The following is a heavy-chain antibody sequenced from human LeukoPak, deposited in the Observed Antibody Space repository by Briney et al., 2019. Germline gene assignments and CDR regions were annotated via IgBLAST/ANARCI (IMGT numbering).Heavy chain of an antibody. D-gene: IGHD6-19*01. Sequence: GGSLRLSCAASGFTFTSYVMNWVRQSPGKGLEWVSGIRGNGGATYYADPVKGRFTISRDNSKNTLSLQMNSLRAEHPAPYYCANSAFSLTRIPVAAPFDSWGQGPLVTVSS. J-gene: IGHJ4*02. CDR1: GFTFTSYV. V-gene: IGHV3-23*01. CDR3: ANSAFSLTRIPVAAPFDS. CDR2: IRGNGGAT.